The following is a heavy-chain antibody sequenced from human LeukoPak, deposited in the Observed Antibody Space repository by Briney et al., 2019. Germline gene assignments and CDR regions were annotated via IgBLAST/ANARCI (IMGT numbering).Heavy chain of an antibody. J-gene: IGHJ5*02. D-gene: IGHD4-11*01. Sequence: SSETLSLTCAVYGGSFSGYYWSWIRQPPGKGLEWIGEINHRGSTNYNPSLKSRVTISVDTSKNQFSLKLSSVTAADTAVYYCARVRVTTVTLNWFDPWGQGTLVTVSS. CDR1: GGSFSGYY. CDR3: ARVRVTTVTLNWFDP. CDR2: INHRGST. V-gene: IGHV4-34*01.